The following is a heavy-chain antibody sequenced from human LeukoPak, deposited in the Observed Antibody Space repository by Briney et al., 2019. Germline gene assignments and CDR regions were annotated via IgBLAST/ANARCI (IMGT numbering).Heavy chain of an antibody. CDR2: ISSSDTYI. J-gene: IGHJ4*02. CDR1: EFRFTHYS. D-gene: IGHD3-22*01. V-gene: IGHV3-21*01. CDR3: ARSYYYDLYYFDY. Sequence: GGSLRLSCAASEFRFTHYSIVWVRQAPGKGLEWVSSISSSDTYIYYADSVKGRFTISRDNAKNSLYLHMTGLRVEDTAVYYCARSYYYDLYYFDYWGQGNLVTVSS.